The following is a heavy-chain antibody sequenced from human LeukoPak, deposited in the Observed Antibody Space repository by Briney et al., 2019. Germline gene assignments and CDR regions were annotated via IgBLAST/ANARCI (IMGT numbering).Heavy chain of an antibody. CDR3: AGVGVLTATVTA. Sequence: SVKVSCKASGGTFSSYAISWVRQAPRQGLEWMGGIIPIFGTANYAQKFQGRVTITADESTSTAYMELSSLRSEDTAVYYCAGVGVLTATVTAWGQETLVTVSS. J-gene: IGHJ5*02. V-gene: IGHV1-69*13. D-gene: IGHD5-18*01. CDR2: IIPIFGTA. CDR1: GGTFSSYA.